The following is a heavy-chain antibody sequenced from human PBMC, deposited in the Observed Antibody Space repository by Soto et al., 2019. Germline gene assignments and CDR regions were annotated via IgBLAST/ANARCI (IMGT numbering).Heavy chain of an antibody. CDR1: GGSISSSSYY. V-gene: IGHV4-39*02. CDR3: ARGPDKLKYYFDY. CDR2: IYYSGST. J-gene: IGHJ4*02. Sequence: SETLSLTCTVSGGSISSSSYYWGWIRQPPGKGLEWIGSIYYSGSTYYNPSLKSRFTISRDNAKNSLYLQMNSLRAEDTAVYYCARGPDKLKYYFDYWGQGTLVTVSS.